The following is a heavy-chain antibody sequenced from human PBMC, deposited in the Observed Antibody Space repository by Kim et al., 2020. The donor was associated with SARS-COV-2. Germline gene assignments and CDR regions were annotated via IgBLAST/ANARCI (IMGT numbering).Heavy chain of an antibody. J-gene: IGHJ4*02. CDR3: ALRYFDWLSPLDY. CDR2: IIPIFGTA. V-gene: IGHV1-69*13. Sequence: SVKVSCKASGGTFSSYAISWVRQAPGQGLEWMGGIIPIFGTANYAQKFQGRVTITADESTSTAYMELSSLRSEDTAVYYCALRYFDWLSPLDYWGQGTLVTVSS. D-gene: IGHD3-9*01. CDR1: GGTFSSYA.